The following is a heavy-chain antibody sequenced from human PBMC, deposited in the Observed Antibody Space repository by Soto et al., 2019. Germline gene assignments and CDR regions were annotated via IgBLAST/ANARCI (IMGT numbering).Heavy chain of an antibody. D-gene: IGHD5-12*01. J-gene: IGHJ3*02. CDR2: INPSGGST. CDR1: GYTFTSYY. V-gene: IGHV1-46*01. Sequence: ASVKVSCKASGYTFTSYYMPWVRQAPGQGVEWTGIINPSGGSTSYAQKFQGRVTMTRDTSTSTVYMELSSLRSEDTAVYYCARDREEMATIYAFDIWGQGTMVTVSS. CDR3: ARDREEMATIYAFDI.